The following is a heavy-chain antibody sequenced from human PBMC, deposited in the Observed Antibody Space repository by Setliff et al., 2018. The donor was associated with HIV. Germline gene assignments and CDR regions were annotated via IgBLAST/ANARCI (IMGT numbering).Heavy chain of an antibody. V-gene: IGHV3-23*01. CDR2: ISGSGGST. J-gene: IGHJ5*02. CDR3: AKACYYSSSGVGWFDP. D-gene: IGHD6-6*01. CDR1: GFTFSSYA. Sequence: PGESLKISCAASGFTFSSYAMSWVRQAPGKGLEWVSAISGSGGSTYYADSVKGRFTISRDNSKNTLYLQMNSLRAEDTAVYYCAKACYYSSSGVGWFDPWGQGTLVTVSS.